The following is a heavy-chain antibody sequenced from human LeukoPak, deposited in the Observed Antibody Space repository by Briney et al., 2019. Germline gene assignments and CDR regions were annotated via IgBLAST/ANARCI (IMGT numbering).Heavy chain of an antibody. D-gene: IGHD7-27*01. J-gene: IGHJ4*02. CDR3: AKDGGLWVSAHWGDS. CDR2: ITTSDGNT. V-gene: IGHV3-23*01. CDR1: GFTFSSYT. Sequence: PGGSLRPSCAASGFTFSSYTMSWVRQAPGKGLEWVSTITTSDGNTYYADSVKGRFTVSRDNSKNTLFLQMSSLRAEDTAVYYCAKDGGLWVSAHWGDSWGRGTLVTVSS.